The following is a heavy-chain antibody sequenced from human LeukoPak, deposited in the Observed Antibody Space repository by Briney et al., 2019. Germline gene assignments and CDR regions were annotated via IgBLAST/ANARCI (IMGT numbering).Heavy chain of an antibody. Sequence: GGSLRLSCAASGFSFSSYWMSWVRQAPGKGLEWVANIKQDGSEQNYVDSMKGRFTISRDNTKNSLYLQMNSLRAEDTAVYYCASTNSLDYWGQGTLVTVSS. CDR3: ASTNSLDY. D-gene: IGHD2-2*01. CDR1: GFSFSSYW. CDR2: IKQDGSEQ. J-gene: IGHJ4*02. V-gene: IGHV3-7*01.